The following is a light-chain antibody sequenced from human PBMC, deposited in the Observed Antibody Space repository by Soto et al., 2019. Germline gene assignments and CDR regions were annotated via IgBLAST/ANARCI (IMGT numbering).Light chain of an antibody. Sequence: QSALTQPASVSGSPGQSITISCTGTSSDVGSYILVSWYQQHPGKAPKLMIYEGSKRPSGVSNRFSGSKSGNTASLTISGLQAEDEADYYCCSYASSGSLVIFGGGTKLTVL. V-gene: IGLV2-23*01. J-gene: IGLJ2*01. CDR3: CSYASSGSLVI. CDR1: SSDVGSYIL. CDR2: EGS.